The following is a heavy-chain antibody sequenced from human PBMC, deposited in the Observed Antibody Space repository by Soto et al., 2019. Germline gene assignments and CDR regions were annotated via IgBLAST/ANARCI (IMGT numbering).Heavy chain of an antibody. Sequence: GKRLVWVGIICPGYSNIIYSPSVQGQVTISADMSISTAYLQWSSLKTEDTAVYYCARNRRETYSNSVYYYGMAVWRHGTTVTVSS. D-gene: IGHD4-4*01. CDR2: ICPGYSNI. V-gene: IGHV5-51*01. J-gene: IGHJ6*02. CDR3: ARNRRETYSNSVYYYGMAV.